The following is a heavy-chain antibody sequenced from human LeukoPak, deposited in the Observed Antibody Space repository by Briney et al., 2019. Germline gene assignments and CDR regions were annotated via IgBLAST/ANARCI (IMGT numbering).Heavy chain of an antibody. CDR2: ISSNTKYI. D-gene: IGHD2-2*02. Sequence: PGGSLRLSCAASGFTFSSYSMNWVRQAPGKGLEWVSSISSNTKYIYYADSVKGRFTISRDNAKNSLYLQMNSLRAEDTAVYCCARAYPYYYYGMDVWGQGTTVTVSS. CDR1: GFTFSSYS. CDR3: ARAYPYYYYGMDV. J-gene: IGHJ6*02. V-gene: IGHV3-21*01.